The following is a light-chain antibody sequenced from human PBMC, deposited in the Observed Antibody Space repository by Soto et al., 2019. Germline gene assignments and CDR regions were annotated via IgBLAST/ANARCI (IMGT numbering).Light chain of an antibody. CDR1: QSVSSY. J-gene: IGKJ4*02. Sequence: EIVLTQSPGTLSLSPGDRATLSCRASQSVSSYLAWYQQKPGQAPRLLIYNASNRATGIPARFSGSGSGTDFTLTISSLEPEDFAVYYCQQRSNWPLTFGGGTKVEI. CDR3: QQRSNWPLT. V-gene: IGKV3-11*01. CDR2: NAS.